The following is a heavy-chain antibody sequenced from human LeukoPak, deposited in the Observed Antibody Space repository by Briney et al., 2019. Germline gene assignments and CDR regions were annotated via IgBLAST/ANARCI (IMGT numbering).Heavy chain of an antibody. D-gene: IGHD1-1*01. CDR1: GGSFSNYY. V-gene: IGHV4-59*08. CDR2: IYSTGSI. J-gene: IGHJ3*02. Sequence: AETLSLTCTLSGGSFSNYYWTWIRQPPGKGLEWLGYIYSTGSISYNPSLESRVTISIDTSKNTFSLKLTSVTAADTAVYFCARWNLDLAYDIWGQGTMVTVSS. CDR3: ARWNLDLAYDI.